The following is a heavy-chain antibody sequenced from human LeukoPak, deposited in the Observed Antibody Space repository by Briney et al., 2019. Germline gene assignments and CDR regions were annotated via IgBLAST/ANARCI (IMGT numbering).Heavy chain of an antibody. J-gene: IGHJ4*02. CDR3: ARDNAVAIDY. V-gene: IGHV3-30*04. CDR1: GFTFSSYA. CDR2: ISYDGSNK. Sequence: GGPLRLSCAASGFTFSSYAMHWVRQAPGKGLEWVAVISYDGSNKYYADSVKGRFTISRDNSKNTLYLQMNSLRAEDTAVYYCARDNAVAIDYWGQGTLVTVSS. D-gene: IGHD6-19*01.